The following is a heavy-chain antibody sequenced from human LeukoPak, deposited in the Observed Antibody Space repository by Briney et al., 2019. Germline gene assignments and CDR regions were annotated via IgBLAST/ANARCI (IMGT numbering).Heavy chain of an antibody. J-gene: IGHJ4*02. Sequence: AASVKVSCKASGYSFTGYYMHWVRQAPGQGLEWMGWINPNTGDTKYAQKFKGRVTITRDTSISTAYMQLSRLRSYDTAVYYCARGDRGRVGGGGDYWGQGTLVTVSS. CDR1: GYSFTGYY. D-gene: IGHD3-16*01. V-gene: IGHV1-2*02. CDR2: INPNTGDT. CDR3: ARGDRGRVGGGGDY.